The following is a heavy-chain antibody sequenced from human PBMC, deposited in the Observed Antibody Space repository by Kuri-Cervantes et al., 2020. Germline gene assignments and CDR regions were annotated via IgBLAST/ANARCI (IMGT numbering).Heavy chain of an antibody. V-gene: IGHV2-70*01. J-gene: IGHJ4*02. Sequence: SGPTLVKPTQTLTLTCALSGFSLSASGMCVSWIRQPPGKALEWLALIDWADEKHYSTSLKTRLTISKDTSKNQVVLIMTNMGPVDTATYYCARSYSSGWYGVGLDYWGQGTLVTVSS. CDR1: GFSLSASGMC. CDR3: ARSYSSGWYGVGLDY. D-gene: IGHD6-19*01. CDR2: IDWADEK.